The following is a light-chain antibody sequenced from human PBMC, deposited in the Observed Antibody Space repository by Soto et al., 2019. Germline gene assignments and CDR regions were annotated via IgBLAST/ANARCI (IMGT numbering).Light chain of an antibody. V-gene: IGKV3-11*01. CDR3: QQRSNWPPRTA. CDR2: DAS. J-gene: IGKJ2*01. CDR1: QSVSSY. Sequence: EIVLTQSPATLSLSPGERATLSCRASQSVSSYLAWYQQKPGQAPRLLIYDASNRATGIPARFSGSGSGTDFTLTISSLEPEDFAFYYCQQRSNWPPRTAFGQGTKLEIK.